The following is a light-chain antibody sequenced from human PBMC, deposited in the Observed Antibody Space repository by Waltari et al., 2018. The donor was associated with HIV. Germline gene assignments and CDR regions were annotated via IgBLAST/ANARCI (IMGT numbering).Light chain of an antibody. Sequence: QSALTQPASVSGSPGQSITISCTGTSRDLGAYNYVSWSQQHPGKAPKLIIYDVGTRPSGVSDRFSGSKSGNTASLTISGLQSEDEADYHCCAYAGPTGLSEVFGGGTKLTVL. CDR1: SRDLGAYNY. CDR2: DVG. V-gene: IGLV2-23*02. J-gene: IGLJ2*01. CDR3: CAYAGPTGLSEV.